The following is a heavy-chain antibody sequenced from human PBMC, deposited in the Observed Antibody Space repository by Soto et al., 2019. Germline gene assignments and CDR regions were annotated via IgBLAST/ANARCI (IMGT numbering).Heavy chain of an antibody. V-gene: IGHV3-23*01. J-gene: IGHJ4*02. CDR2: ISGSGGSI. CDR1: GFTFSSYA. CDR3: SKTTTARIAVAPRGLFDY. Sequence: EVQLLESGGGLVQPGGSLRLSCAASGFTFSSYAMNWVRQAPGKGLEWVSAISGSGGSIYYADSVKGRFTISRDNSKNMFFLQMNSLRAGDTAVYYCSKTTTARIAVAPRGLFDYWGQGTLVTVSS. D-gene: IGHD6-19*01.